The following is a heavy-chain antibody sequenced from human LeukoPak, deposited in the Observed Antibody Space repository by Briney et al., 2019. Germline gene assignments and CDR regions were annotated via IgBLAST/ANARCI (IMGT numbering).Heavy chain of an antibody. J-gene: IGHJ6*02. V-gene: IGHV3-30-3*01. CDR2: ISYDGSNK. Sequence: GGSLRLSCAASGFTFSSYAMQWGRQAPGKGLEWVAVISYDGSNKYYADSVKGRFTISRDNSKNTLYLQMNSLRAEDTAVYYCARDSYGMDVWGQGTTVTVSS. CDR1: GFTFSSYA. CDR3: ARDSYGMDV.